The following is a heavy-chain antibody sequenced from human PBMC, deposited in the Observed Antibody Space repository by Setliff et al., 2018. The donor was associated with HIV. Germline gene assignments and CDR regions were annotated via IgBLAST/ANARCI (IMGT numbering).Heavy chain of an antibody. CDR2: IHTSGNT. CDR3: ARDRIEFVAEDPHDVFDI. D-gene: IGHD5-12*01. CDR1: GHSISGHY. J-gene: IGHJ3*02. Sequence: SETLSLTCSVSGHSISGHYWSWIRQPAGRGLEWIGRIHTSGNTNYNPSLRGRVTMSVDMSKNQFSLKLTSVSAADTAVYYCARDRIEFVAEDPHDVFDIWGRGTLVTVSS. V-gene: IGHV4-4*07.